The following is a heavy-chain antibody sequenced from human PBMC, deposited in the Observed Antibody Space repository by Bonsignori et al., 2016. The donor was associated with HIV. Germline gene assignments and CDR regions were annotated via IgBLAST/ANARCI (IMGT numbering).Heavy chain of an antibody. D-gene: IGHD1-26*01. V-gene: IGHV4-34*02. CDR1: GGSFTGYF. CDR2: TTHSATV. J-gene: IGHJ5*01. Sequence: QVQLQQWGGGLLKPSETLSLTCGVTGGSFTGYFWTWVRQPPGKGLEWVAETTHSATVSYNPSLKSRISTSVDFSKSEFSLRLASVTAADTAVYYCARRAMETSLGASWLDSWGQGTLVTVSS. CDR3: ARRAMETSLGASWLDS.